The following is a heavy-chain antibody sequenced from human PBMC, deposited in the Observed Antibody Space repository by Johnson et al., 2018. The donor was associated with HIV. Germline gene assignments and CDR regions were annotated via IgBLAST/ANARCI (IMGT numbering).Heavy chain of an antibody. Sequence: QVQLVESGGGVVQPGRSLRLSCAASGFTFSSYGMHWVRQAPGKGLEWVAVISYDGSNKYYADSLKGRFTISRDNSKNTLYLQMNSRRAEDTAVYYCAKDQLPPYSSSSARDAFDIWGQGTMVTVSS. V-gene: IGHV3-30*18. J-gene: IGHJ3*02. D-gene: IGHD6-6*01. CDR2: ISYDGSNK. CDR1: GFTFSSYG. CDR3: AKDQLPPYSSSSARDAFDI.